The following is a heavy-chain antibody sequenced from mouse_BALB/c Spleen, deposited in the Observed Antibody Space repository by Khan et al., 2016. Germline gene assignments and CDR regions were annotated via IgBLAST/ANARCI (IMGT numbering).Heavy chain of an antibody. CDR1: GYSITSGYY. Sequence: EVQLQESGPGLVKPSQSLSLTCSVTGYSITSGYYWNWIRQFPGNKLEWMGYISYDGSNNYNPSLKNRISITLDTSKNQFFLKLNSVTTEDTATXYCAREGWFNGDYAMDYWGQGTSVTVSS. D-gene: IGHD1-1*02. CDR2: ISYDGSN. V-gene: IGHV3-6*02. CDR3: AREGWFNGDYAMDY. J-gene: IGHJ4*01.